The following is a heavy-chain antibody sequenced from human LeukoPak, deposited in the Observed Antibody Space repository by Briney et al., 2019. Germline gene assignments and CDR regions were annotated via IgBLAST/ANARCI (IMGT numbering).Heavy chain of an antibody. J-gene: IGHJ4*02. V-gene: IGHV1-2*02. CDR3: ATEVGAIPY. CDR2: IDPNNGDT. D-gene: IGHD2-21*01. CDR1: GYSLTGDV. Sequence: ASVKVSCEPSGYSLTGDVVHSGPESPGPGLEWWGGIDPNNGDTNYIQNFQSRVTMTSETSISTVYMVLSRLRFDDTALYYCATEVGAIPYWGQGTLVTVSS.